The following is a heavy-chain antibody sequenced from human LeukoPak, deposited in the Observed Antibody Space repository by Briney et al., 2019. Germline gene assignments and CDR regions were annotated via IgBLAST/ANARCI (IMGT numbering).Heavy chain of an antibody. CDR1: GFTFSSYA. D-gene: IGHD1-26*01. J-gene: IGHJ4*02. CDR2: ISGSGVST. V-gene: IGHV3-23*01. Sequence: GGSLGLSCAASGFTFSSYAMTWVRQAPGKGLEWVSSISGSGVSTNYADSVKGRFTISRDNSKNTLFLQLNSLRVEDTAVYYCAKRGMSGGNYYDSWGQGTLVTVS. CDR3: AKRGMSGGNYYDS.